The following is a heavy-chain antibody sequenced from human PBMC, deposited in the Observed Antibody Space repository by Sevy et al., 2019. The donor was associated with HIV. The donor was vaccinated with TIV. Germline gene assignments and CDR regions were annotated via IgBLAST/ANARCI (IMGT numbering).Heavy chain of an antibody. CDR2: ISTLNVNT. V-gene: IGHV1-18*01. Sequence: ASVKVSCKASGYSFTSYGISWVRQAPGQGLEWMGWISTLNVNTNNAQKFQGRVTMTTDTSTSTAYMELRSLRSDDTAVYYCARYDCSSLSCHGSLLYWGQGTLVTVSS. CDR3: ARYDCSSLSCHGSLLY. D-gene: IGHD2-2*01. CDR1: GYSFTSYG. J-gene: IGHJ4*02.